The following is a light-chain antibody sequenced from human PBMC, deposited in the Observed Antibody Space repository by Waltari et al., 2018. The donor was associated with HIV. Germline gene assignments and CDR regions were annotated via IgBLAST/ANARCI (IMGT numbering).Light chain of an antibody. CDR3: AAWDDSRRGV. CDR1: GSSIGSNY. Sequence: QSVLTHPPSASGTPGQRVTISCSGSGSSIGSNYVYWYQHLPGTAPKLLIYRNNQRPSGVPDRFSGSKSGTSASLAISGLRSEDEADYYCAAWDDSRRGVFGGGTKLTVL. CDR2: RNN. V-gene: IGLV1-47*01. J-gene: IGLJ2*01.